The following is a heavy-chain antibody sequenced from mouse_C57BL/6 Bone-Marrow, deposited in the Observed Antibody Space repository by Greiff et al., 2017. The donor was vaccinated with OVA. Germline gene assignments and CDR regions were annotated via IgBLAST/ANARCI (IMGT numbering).Heavy chain of an antibody. CDR1: GFSLTSYG. CDR2: IWSGGST. D-gene: IGHD1-1*01. CDR3: ARKEVVATDWYFDV. V-gene: IGHV2-2*01. J-gene: IGHJ1*03. Sequence: VQLVESGPGLVQPSQSLSITCTVSGFSLTSYGVHWVRQSPGKGLEWLGVIWSGGSTDYNAAFISRLSISKDNSKSQVFFKMNSLQADDTAIYYCARKEVVATDWYFDVWGTGTTVTVSS.